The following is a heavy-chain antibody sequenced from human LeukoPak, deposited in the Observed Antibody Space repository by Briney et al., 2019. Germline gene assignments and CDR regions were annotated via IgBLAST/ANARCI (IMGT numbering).Heavy chain of an antibody. CDR3: ARVRGTYDYVWGSYRFHPYYFDY. CDR2: IIPIFGTA. Sequence: GASVKVSCKASGGTFSSYAISWVRQAPGQGLEWMGGIIPIFGTANYAQKFQGRVTITADESTSTAYMELSSLRSEDTAVYYCARVRGTYDYVWGSYRFHPYYFDYWGQGTLVIVSS. D-gene: IGHD3-16*02. CDR1: GGTFSSYA. V-gene: IGHV1-69*01. J-gene: IGHJ4*02.